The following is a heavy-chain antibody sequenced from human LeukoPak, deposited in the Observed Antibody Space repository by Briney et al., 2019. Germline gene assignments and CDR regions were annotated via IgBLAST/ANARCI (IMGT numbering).Heavy chain of an antibody. D-gene: IGHD1-26*01. J-gene: IGHJ6*02. CDR1: GGSFSGYY. Sequence: SETLSLTCAVYGGSFSGYYWSWIRQPPGKGLEWIGEINHSGSTNYNPSLKRRVTISVDTSKNQFSLKLSSVTAADTAVYYCARGVIVGATFRYYYGMDVWGQGTMVTVSS. CDR2: INHSGST. V-gene: IGHV4-34*01. CDR3: ARGVIVGATFRYYYGMDV.